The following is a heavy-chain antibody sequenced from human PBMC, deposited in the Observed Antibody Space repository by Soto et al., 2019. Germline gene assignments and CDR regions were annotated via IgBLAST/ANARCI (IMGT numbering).Heavy chain of an antibody. V-gene: IGHV2-5*02. CDR3: AHRVLRTVFGLVTTTAIYFDF. CDR1: GFSLTTSGVG. Sequence: QITLNESGPTVVGPTETLTLTCRFSGFSLTTSGVGVGWIRQSPGKAPEWLALTYWDDDKRYSASLKSRLTITKDTSKNQVVLTVSDLDPTDTATYYCAHRVLRTVFGLVTTTAIYFDFWGQGTPVAVSS. CDR2: TYWDDDK. D-gene: IGHD3-3*01. J-gene: IGHJ4*02.